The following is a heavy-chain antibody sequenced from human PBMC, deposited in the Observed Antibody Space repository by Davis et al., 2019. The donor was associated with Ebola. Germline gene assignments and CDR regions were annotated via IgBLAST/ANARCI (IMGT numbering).Heavy chain of an antibody. Sequence: PGGSLRLSCAASGFTFSSYAMSWVRQAPGKGLEWVSSISGSSSYIFYADSVKGRSTISRDNAKNSLFLQMNSLRAEDTAVYYCARGDGSGTYPRKWFDPWGQGTLVTVSS. V-gene: IGHV3-21*01. D-gene: IGHD3-10*01. J-gene: IGHJ5*02. CDR2: ISGSSSYI. CDR3: ARGDGSGTYPRKWFDP. CDR1: GFTFSSYA.